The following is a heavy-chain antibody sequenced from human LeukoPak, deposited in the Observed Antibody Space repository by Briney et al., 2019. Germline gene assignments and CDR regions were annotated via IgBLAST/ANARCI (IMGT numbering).Heavy chain of an antibody. J-gene: IGHJ5*02. CDR3: ARDGLPYDILTPAGWFDP. CDR2: IYYSGST. V-gene: IGHV4-59*01. CDR1: GDSISSYY. Sequence: SETLSLTCTVSGDSISSYYWSWIRQPPGKGLEWIGYIYYSGSTNYNPSLKSRVTISVDTSKNQFSLKLSSVTAADTAVYYCARDGLPYDILTPAGWFDPWGQGTLVTVSS. D-gene: IGHD3-9*01.